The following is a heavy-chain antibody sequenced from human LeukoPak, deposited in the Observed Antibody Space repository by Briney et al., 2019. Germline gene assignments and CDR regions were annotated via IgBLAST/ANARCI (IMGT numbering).Heavy chain of an antibody. CDR1: GFTFSAFA. CDR3: AKGDYGGNSHTFDI. J-gene: IGHJ3*02. V-gene: IGHV3-30*18. Sequence: PGRSLRLSCAASGFTFSAFAMHWVRQAPGNGLEWVAVILYDGSNKYYADSVKGRLTISRDNSKNTLSLQVNSLRSEDTAVYFCAKGDYGGNSHTFDIWGQGTLVTVSS. CDR2: ILYDGSNK. D-gene: IGHD4-23*01.